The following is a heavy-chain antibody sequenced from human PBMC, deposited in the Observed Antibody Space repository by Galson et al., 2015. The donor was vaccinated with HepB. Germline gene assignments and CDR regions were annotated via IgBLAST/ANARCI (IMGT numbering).Heavy chain of an antibody. V-gene: IGHV1-69*04. Sequence: SVKVSCKASGGTFSSYAISWVRQAPGQGLEWMGRIIPILGIANYAQKFQGRVTITADKSTSTAYMELSSLRSEDTAVYYCAREGCSTSCYYGWFDPWGQGTLVTVSS. CDR2: IIPILGIA. J-gene: IGHJ5*02. CDR3: AREGCSTSCYYGWFDP. D-gene: IGHD2-2*01. CDR1: GGTFSSYA.